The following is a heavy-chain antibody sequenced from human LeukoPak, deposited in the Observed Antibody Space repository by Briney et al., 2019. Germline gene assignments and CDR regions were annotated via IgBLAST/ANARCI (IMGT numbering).Heavy chain of an antibody. V-gene: IGHV1-8*01. CDR1: GYTFTSYD. J-gene: IGHJ4*02. Sequence: ASVKVSCKASGYTFTSYDINWVRQATGQGLEWMGWMNPNSGNTGYAQKFQGRVTMTRNTSISTAYMELSSLRSGDTAVYYCARFAVHRRLAVAGQFGLDYWGQGTLVTVSS. CDR2: MNPNSGNT. D-gene: IGHD6-19*01. CDR3: ARFAVHRRLAVAGQFGLDY.